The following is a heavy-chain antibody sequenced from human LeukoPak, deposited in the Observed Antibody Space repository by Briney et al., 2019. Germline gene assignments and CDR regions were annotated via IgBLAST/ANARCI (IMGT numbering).Heavy chain of an antibody. CDR2: LHYSGST. CDR1: GASIRDYY. Sequence: SETLSLTCSVSGASIRDYYWTWIRQSPGKGLEWIGYLHYSGSTSYNSSLKSRVTTSVDVSKNQFSLKLTSVTAEDTAIYYCARGYWFDLWGQGTRVTVSS. CDR3: ARGYWFDL. J-gene: IGHJ5*02. V-gene: IGHV4-59*08.